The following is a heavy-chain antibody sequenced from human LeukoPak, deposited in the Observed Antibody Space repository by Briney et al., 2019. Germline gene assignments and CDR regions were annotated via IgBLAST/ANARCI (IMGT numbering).Heavy chain of an antibody. Sequence: GGSLRLSCGASGFTFSSCSVKGVRQAPGEGPEGVSFMRGRSRTIYYASSVEGRFTISRDHAKNSLFLNLNSPTDDDPALYYCTRGSRARLGDSIRPYFFHYWGQGTRVIVSS. J-gene: IGHJ4*02. CDR3: TRGSRARLGDSIRPYFFHY. D-gene: IGHD3-16*01. V-gene: IGHV3-48*02. CDR2: MRGRSRTI. CDR1: GFTFSSCS.